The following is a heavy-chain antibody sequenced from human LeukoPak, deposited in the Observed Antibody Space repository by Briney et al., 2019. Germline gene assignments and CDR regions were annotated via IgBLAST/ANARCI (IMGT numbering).Heavy chain of an antibody. J-gene: IGHJ4*02. V-gene: IGHV1-18*01. Sequence: GASVKVSCKASGYTXTSYGISWVRQAPGQGLEWMGWISAYNGDTNYAQQLQGRVTMTTDTSTSTAYMELRSLRSDDTAVYYCAREYTVTSPWKYWGQGTLVTVSS. CDR2: ISAYNGDT. CDR3: AREYTVTSPWKY. CDR1: GYTXTSYG. D-gene: IGHD4-17*01.